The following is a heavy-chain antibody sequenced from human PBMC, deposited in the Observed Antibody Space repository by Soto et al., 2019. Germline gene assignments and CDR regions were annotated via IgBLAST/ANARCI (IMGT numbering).Heavy chain of an antibody. V-gene: IGHV3-48*01. Sequence: GGSLRLSCAASGFTLSSYSMNWVRQAPGKGLEWVSYISSSSSTIYYADSVKGRFTISRDNAKNSLYLQMNSLRAEDTAVYYCASIPAYCGGDCFAPDAFDIWGQGTMVTVSS. D-gene: IGHD2-21*01. CDR3: ASIPAYCGGDCFAPDAFDI. CDR1: GFTLSSYS. CDR2: ISSSSSTI. J-gene: IGHJ3*02.